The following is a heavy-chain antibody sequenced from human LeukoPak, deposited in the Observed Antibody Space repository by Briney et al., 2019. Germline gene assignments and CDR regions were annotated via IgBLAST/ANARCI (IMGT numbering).Heavy chain of an antibody. D-gene: IGHD4-17*01. CDR3: ARGAHDYGVFPDAFDI. V-gene: IGHV3-64*01. CDR1: GLTFSSYA. Sequence: GGSLRLSCAASGLTFSSYAMHWVRQAPGKGLEYVSAISSNGQNTYYAHSVRGRFTMSRDNSKNTLYLQMGSLRAEDMAVYYCARGAHDYGVFPDAFDIWGQGTMVTVSS. CDR2: ISSNGQNT. J-gene: IGHJ3*02.